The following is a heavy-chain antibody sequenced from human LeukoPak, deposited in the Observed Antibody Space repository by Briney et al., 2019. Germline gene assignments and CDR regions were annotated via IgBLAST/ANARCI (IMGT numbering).Heavy chain of an antibody. CDR1: GSRLMDSTG. V-gene: IGHV5-51*01. D-gene: IGHD6-13*01. J-gene: IGHJ4*02. Sequence: GESLNISCLGPGSRLMDSTGPGFGQMPGKGLEWMGIIYPGDSDTRYSPSFQGQVTISADKSINTAYLQWCSLKASAAAVVYCCRSRENNNCPSLYWGQGTLVTVSS. CDR3: CRSRENNNCPSLY. CDR2: IYPGDSDT.